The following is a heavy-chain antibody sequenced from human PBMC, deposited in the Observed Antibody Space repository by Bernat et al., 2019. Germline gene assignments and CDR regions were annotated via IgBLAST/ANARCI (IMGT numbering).Heavy chain of an antibody. CDR2: IYKNGGT. J-gene: IGHJ4*02. D-gene: IGHD3/OR15-3a*01. CDR1: GVTVSSNY. V-gene: IGHV3-53*02. CDR3: ARNGWTYFYY. Sequence: EVQLVETGGGLIQPGGSLRLSCAASGVTVSSNYMSWSRQAPGKGLEWCSDIYKNGGTKYADSVKGRFTISRDNSQNKLYLQMNSLRVEYTAVYYWARNGWTYFYYWGQGTLVTFYS.